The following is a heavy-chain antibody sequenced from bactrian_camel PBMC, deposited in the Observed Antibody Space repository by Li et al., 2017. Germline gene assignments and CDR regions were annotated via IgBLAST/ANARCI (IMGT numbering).Heavy chain of an antibody. CDR1: GFTFSSYA. D-gene: IGHD4*01. CDR3: AADLLATMITDSLTGMGQKDFGY. Sequence: EVQLVESGGGSVQPGGSLRLSCAASGFTFSSYALSWVRQAPGKGLEWVSGINSGGGSTYYADSVKGRFTISQDSAKNTVSQQMNSLKPEDTAMYYCAADLLATMITDSLTGMGQKDFGYWGQGTQVTVS. V-gene: IGHV3S40*01. J-gene: IGHJ6*01. CDR2: INSGGGST.